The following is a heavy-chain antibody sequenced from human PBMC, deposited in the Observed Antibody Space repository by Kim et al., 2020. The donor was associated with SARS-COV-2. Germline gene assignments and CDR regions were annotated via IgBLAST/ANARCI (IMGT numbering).Heavy chain of an antibody. D-gene: IGHD3-9*01. Sequence: SETLSLTCTVSGGSISSSSYYWGWIRQPPGKGLEWIGSIYYSGSTYYNPSLKCRVTISVDTSKNQFSLKLSSVTAADTAVYYCARAVRDYDILTGPPWFDPWGQGTLVTVSS. CDR1: GGSISSSSYY. V-gene: IGHV4-39*07. CDR2: IYYSGST. CDR3: ARAVRDYDILTGPPWFDP. J-gene: IGHJ5*02.